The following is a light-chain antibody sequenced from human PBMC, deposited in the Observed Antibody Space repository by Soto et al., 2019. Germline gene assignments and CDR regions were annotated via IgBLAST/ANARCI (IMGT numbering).Light chain of an antibody. Sequence: DIQMTQSPSTLSASVGGRVTITCRASQSISSWLAWYQQKPGKAPKLLIYKASSLESGVPSRFSGSGSGTEFTLTISSLQPDDFATYYCQQYNSYLRTFGQGTKVDI. CDR3: QQYNSYLRT. V-gene: IGKV1-5*03. CDR1: QSISSW. CDR2: KAS. J-gene: IGKJ1*01.